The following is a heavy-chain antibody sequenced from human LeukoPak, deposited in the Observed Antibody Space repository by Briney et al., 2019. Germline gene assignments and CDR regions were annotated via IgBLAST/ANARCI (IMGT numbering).Heavy chain of an antibody. CDR3: ARTAYTYHWFDP. V-gene: IGHV4-34*01. CDR1: DRPFRLYY. Sequence: PSETLTTPCDLYDRPFRLYYWRWTRQPPGKAPASIGQINHRRTTNYTPPLKTRVTISVDTSKNQFSLKLSSVTPADTAVYYCARTAYTYHWFDPWGQGTLVTVSS. D-gene: IGHD5-24*01. CDR2: INHRRTT. J-gene: IGHJ5*02.